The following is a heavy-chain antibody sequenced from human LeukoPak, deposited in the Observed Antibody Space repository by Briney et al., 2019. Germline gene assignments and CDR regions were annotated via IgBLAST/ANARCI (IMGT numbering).Heavy chain of an antibody. J-gene: IGHJ4*02. D-gene: IGHD1-26*01. V-gene: IGHV4-4*07. Sequence: SETLSHTCTVPGASISSNYWSWIRQPAGKGLEWIGRMYTSGNTHYSPSLKSRVTMSVDTSKNQFSLNLTSVTAADTAVYYCANGANSGSYFEDWGQGTLVTVSS. CDR2: MYTSGNT. CDR3: ANGANSGSYFED. CDR1: GASISSNY.